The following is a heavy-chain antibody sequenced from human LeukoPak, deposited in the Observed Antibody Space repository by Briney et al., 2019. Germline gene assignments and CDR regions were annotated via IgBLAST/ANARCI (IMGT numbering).Heavy chain of an antibody. Sequence: PGGSLRLSCAASGFTFSSYSMNWVRQAPGKGLEWVSSISSSSSYIYYADSVKDRFTISRDNAKNSLCLQMNSLRAEDTAVYYCARDSTDFDCWGQGTLVTVSS. CDR3: ARDSTDFDC. V-gene: IGHV3-21*01. J-gene: IGHJ4*02. CDR1: GFTFSSYS. CDR2: ISSSSSYI.